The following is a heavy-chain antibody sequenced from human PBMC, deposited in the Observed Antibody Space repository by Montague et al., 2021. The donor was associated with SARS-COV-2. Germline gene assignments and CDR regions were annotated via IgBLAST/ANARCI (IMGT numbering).Heavy chain of an antibody. V-gene: IGHV4-38-2*02. J-gene: IGHJ6*02. D-gene: IGHD1-1*01. CDR2: IYRNGNT. CDR3: ARVSISYDPDDASYGMDV. Sequence: SETLSLTCTVSGYSISSGDYWGWIRQPPGKGLEWIGRIYRNGNTYYNPSLKSRVTISVDTSQNQFSLTLKSVTAADTAVYYCARVSISYDPDDASYGMDVGGQGTTGTVSS. CDR1: GYSISSGDY.